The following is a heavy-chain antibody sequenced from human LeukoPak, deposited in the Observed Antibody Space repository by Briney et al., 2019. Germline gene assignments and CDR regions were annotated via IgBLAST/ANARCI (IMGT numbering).Heavy chain of an antibody. Sequence: ASVKVSCKASGYTFTSYDINWVRQATGQGLEWMGWISAYNGNTNYAQKLQGRVTMTTDTSTSTAYMELRSLRSDDTAVYYCARDYVGATTGDFDYWGQGTLVTVSS. V-gene: IGHV1-18*01. CDR2: ISAYNGNT. D-gene: IGHD1-26*01. J-gene: IGHJ4*02. CDR3: ARDYVGATTGDFDY. CDR1: GYTFTSYD.